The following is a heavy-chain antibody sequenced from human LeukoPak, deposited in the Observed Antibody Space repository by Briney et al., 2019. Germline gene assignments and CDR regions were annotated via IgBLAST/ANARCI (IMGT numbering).Heavy chain of an antibody. V-gene: IGHV3-23*01. Sequence: PGGSLRLSCVASGFIFKNHAMTWVRQTPGKGLEWVASISGSDGSTFYRDSVRGRFTISRDNSANTLFLQMKNLRPEDTALYYCTKFDSWGRGVLVTVSS. J-gene: IGHJ4*02. CDR3: TKFDS. CDR2: ISGSDGST. CDR1: GFIFKNHA.